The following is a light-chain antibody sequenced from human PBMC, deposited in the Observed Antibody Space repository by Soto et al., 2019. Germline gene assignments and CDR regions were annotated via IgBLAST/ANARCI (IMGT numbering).Light chain of an antibody. CDR3: LSYDHSLSGLKV. CDR2: GSI. CDR1: NSNIGAGYD. V-gene: IGLV1-40*03. J-gene: IGLJ3*02. Sequence: QAVVTQPPSVSGAPGQKVSISCTGSNSNIGAGYDVHWYQHVPGTAPKLLIYGSIYRPSGVPDRFSGSKSGASAFLVITGLRAEDEADYYCLSYDHSLSGLKVFGVETKVTVL.